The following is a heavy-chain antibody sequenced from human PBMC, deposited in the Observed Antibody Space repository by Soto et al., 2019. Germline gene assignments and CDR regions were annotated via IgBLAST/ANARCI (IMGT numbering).Heavy chain of an antibody. J-gene: IGHJ4*02. D-gene: IGHD3-10*01. CDR2: TIDKFYRSAS. V-gene: IGHV3-72*01. CDR3: SLIRGVMGY. Sequence: GSPRLLRASLGITFCDHCQDLGRQGPGKGLGLIGRTIDKFYRSASKYGSSVQGTFTITRDDSANSVYLQIDGLKSEDTAVYYCSLIRGVMGYWGQGPLLTVS. CDR1: GITFCDHC.